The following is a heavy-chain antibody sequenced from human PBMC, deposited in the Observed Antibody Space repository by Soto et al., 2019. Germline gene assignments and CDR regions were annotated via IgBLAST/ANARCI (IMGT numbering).Heavy chain of an antibody. V-gene: IGHV1-2*04. CDR1: GYTFTGYY. J-gene: IGHJ3*02. CDR3: ARPVVPAANEIAFDI. CDR2: INPNSGGT. Sequence: QVQLVQSGAEVKKPGASVKVSCKASGYTFTGYYMHWVRQAPGQGLEWVGWINPNSGGTNYAQKFQGWVTMTRDTSISTAYMELSRLRSDDTAVYYCARPVVPAANEIAFDIWGQGTMVTVSS. D-gene: IGHD2-2*01.